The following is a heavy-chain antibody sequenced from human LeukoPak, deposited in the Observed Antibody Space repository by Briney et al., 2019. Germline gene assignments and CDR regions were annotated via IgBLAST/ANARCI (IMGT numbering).Heavy chain of an antibody. D-gene: IGHD3-22*01. CDR3: AKDIRGNNYGTQDYYDSSAYHVPDY. CDR1: GFTFDDYA. Sequence: PGGSLRLSCVASGFTFDDYAMHWVRQVPGKGLEWVSGISWRSDSMGYADSVKGRFTISRDNAKNSLYLQMNSLRVEDTALYYCAKDIRGNNYGTQDYYDSSAYHVPDYWGQGTMVTVSS. V-gene: IGHV3-9*01. J-gene: IGHJ4*02. CDR2: ISWRSDSM.